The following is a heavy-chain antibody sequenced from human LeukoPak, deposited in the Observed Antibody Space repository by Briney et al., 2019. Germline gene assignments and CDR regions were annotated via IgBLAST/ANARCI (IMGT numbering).Heavy chain of an antibody. V-gene: IGHV4-39*01. CDR1: GGSISSSSYY. CDR3: ARLVVVMRYFDY. J-gene: IGHJ4*02. Sequence: SETLSLTCTVSGGSISSSSYYWGWIRQPPGKGLEWIGSIYYSGSTYYNPSLKSRVTISVDTSKNQFSLKLSSVTAADTAVYYCARLVVVMRYFDYWGQGTLVTVSS. CDR2: IYYSGST. D-gene: IGHD3-22*01.